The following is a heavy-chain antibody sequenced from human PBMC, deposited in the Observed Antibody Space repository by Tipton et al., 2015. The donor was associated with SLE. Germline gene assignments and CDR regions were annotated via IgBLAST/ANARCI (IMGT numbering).Heavy chain of an antibody. CDR1: GFTVSSNY. Sequence: GSLRLSCAASGFTVSSNYMSWVRQAPGMGLEWVSIIYSGGSTYYADSVKGRFTISRDNSKNTLYLQMNSLRAEDTAVYYCARDRSLDYWGQGTLVTVSS. J-gene: IGHJ4*02. D-gene: IGHD3-10*01. V-gene: IGHV3-53*01. CDR3: ARDRSLDY. CDR2: IYSGGST.